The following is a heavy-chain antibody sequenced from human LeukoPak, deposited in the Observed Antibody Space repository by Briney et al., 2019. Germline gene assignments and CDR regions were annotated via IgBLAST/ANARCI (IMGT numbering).Heavy chain of an antibody. D-gene: IGHD1-1*01. J-gene: IGHJ4*02. V-gene: IGHV4-4*07. CDR1: GDSISRYY. CDR2: VFASGTT. CDR3: ARGWKQLVY. Sequence: PSETLSLTCSVSGDSISRYYWNWIRQPAGKGLEWIGRVFASGTTNYNPSLTSRVSISADKSKNQVSLRLSSVTAADTAMYYCARGWKQLVYRGQGALVTVSS.